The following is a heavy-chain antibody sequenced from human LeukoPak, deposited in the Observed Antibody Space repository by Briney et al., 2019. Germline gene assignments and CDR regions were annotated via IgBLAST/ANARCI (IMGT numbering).Heavy chain of an antibody. Sequence: ASVKVSCKASGGTFSSYAISWVRQAPGQGLEWMGGIIPIFGTANYAQKFQGRVTITADESTSTAYMELSSLRSEDTAVYYCASYQLLNPYYYYYGMDVWGQGTTVTVSS. J-gene: IGHJ6*02. D-gene: IGHD2-2*02. CDR3: ASYQLLNPYYYYYGMDV. CDR2: IIPIFGTA. V-gene: IGHV1-69*13. CDR1: GGTFSSYA.